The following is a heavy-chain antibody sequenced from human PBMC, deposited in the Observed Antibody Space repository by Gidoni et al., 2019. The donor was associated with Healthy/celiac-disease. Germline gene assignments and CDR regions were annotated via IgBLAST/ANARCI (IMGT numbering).Heavy chain of an antibody. CDR2: IFSNDEK. CDR1: GFPLSNARMG. Sequence: VTLKQSGPLLVKPQESLTLTCTVPGFPLSNARMGVSWIRQPPGKALESLAHIFSNDEKSYRTSLKSRITISKDTPKRQVVHTMTNRDPVDTATYYGARIIAVAFTDAFDIWGQGTMVTVSS. CDR3: ARIIAVAFTDAFDI. D-gene: IGHD6-19*01. J-gene: IGHJ3*02. V-gene: IGHV2-26*01.